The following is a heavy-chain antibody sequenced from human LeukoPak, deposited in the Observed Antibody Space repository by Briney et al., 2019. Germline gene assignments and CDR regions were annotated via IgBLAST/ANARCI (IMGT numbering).Heavy chain of an antibody. CDR2: INHNGNVN. V-gene: IGHV3-7*04. CDR1: GFSFSNYW. CDR3: ARGGGLDV. Sequence: GGSLRLSCAASGFSFSNYWMDWVRQAPGKGLEWVASINHNGNVNYYVDSVKGRFTISRDNAKNSLYLQMSNLRAEDTAVYFCARGGGLDVWGQGATVTVSS. J-gene: IGHJ6*02.